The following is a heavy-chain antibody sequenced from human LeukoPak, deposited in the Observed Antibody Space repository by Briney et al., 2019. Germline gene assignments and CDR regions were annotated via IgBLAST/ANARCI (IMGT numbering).Heavy chain of an antibody. Sequence: PGGSLRLSCAASGFTFSAYYITWIRQAPGTGQALVSYISSSCITIYYSDSVRGRFTISRDNAKKSLYLQMNSLRAEDTAVYYCARAHGSYDLWSGYLNPHEYYYMGVWGKGATVTVSS. D-gene: IGHD3-3*01. CDR3: ARAHGSYDLWSGYLNPHEYYYMGV. CDR1: GFTFSAYY. CDR2: ISSSCITI. V-gene: IGHV3-11*04. J-gene: IGHJ6*03.